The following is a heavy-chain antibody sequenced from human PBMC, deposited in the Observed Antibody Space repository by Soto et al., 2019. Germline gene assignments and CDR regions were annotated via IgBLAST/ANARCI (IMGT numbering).Heavy chain of an antibody. D-gene: IGHD2-2*01. CDR1: GGSFSGYY. CDR3: ARVIIVVVPAAMKFGFDY. Sequence: QVQLQQWGAGLLKPSETLSLTCAVYGGSFSGYYWSWIRQPPGKGLVWIGEINHSGRTNYNPSLKIRVNISVDTSKHQCSLNLSSVTAADTAVYYCARVIIVVVPAAMKFGFDYWGQGTLVTFSS. J-gene: IGHJ4*02. CDR2: INHSGRT. V-gene: IGHV4-34*01.